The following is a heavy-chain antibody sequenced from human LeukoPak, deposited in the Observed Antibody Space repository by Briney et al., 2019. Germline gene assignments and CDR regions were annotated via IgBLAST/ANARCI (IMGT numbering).Heavy chain of an antibody. Sequence: ASVKVSCKASGYTFTGDYMHLGRQAPGLRRESLGWSNANSGGTNYAQKFQGRVTMTRDTSISTAYMELSRLRSDDTAVYYCEVPLYSSSWYRARVYEDYWGQGTLVTVSS. CDR2: SNANSGGT. D-gene: IGHD6-13*01. CDR3: EVPLYSSSWYRARVYEDY. CDR1: GYTFTGDY. V-gene: IGHV1-2*02. J-gene: IGHJ4*02.